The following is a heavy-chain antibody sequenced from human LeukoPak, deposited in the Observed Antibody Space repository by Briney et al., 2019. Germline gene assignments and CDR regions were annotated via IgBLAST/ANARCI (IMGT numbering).Heavy chain of an antibody. Sequence: SETLSLTCAVYGGSFSGYHWSWIRQPPGKGLEWIGEINHSGSTNYNPSLKSRVTISVDTSKNQFSLKLSSVTAADTAVYYCARGGRFGLDAFDIWGQGTMVTVSS. CDR1: GGSFSGYH. CDR2: INHSGST. CDR3: ARGGRFGLDAFDI. D-gene: IGHD3-10*01. V-gene: IGHV4-34*01. J-gene: IGHJ3*02.